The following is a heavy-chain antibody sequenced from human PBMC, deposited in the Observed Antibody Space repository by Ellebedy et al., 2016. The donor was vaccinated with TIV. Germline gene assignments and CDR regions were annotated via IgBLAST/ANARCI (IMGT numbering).Heavy chain of an antibody. J-gene: IGHJ6*02. V-gene: IGHV1-8*01. D-gene: IGHD2-8*01. CDR2: MNPNSGNT. Sequence: ASVKVSXXASGYTFTSYDINWVRQATGQGLEWMGWMNPNSGNTGYAQKLQGRVTMTTDTSTSTAYMELRSLRSDDTAVYYCARNGPSPGPQDVWGQGTTVTVSS. CDR1: GYTFTSYD. CDR3: ARNGPSPGPQDV.